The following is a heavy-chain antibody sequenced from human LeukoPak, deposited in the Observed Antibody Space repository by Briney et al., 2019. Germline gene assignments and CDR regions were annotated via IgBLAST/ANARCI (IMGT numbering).Heavy chain of an antibody. CDR2: IRYDGSNK. CDR3: AKAAGDHFDY. Sequence: GGSLRLSCAASGFTFSSYGMHWVRQAPGKGLEWVAFIRYDGSNKYYADSVKGRFTISRDNSKNTLYLQMNSLRGEDTAAYYCAKAAGDHFDYWGQGTLVTVSS. D-gene: IGHD3-10*01. CDR1: GFTFSSYG. V-gene: IGHV3-30*02. J-gene: IGHJ4*02.